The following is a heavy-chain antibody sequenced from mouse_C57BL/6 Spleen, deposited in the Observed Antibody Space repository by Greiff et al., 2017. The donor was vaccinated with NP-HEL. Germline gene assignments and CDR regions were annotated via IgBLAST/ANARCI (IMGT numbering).Heavy chain of an antibody. CDR3: GKSGAYDYDDY. V-gene: IGHV1-26*01. CDR1: GYAFTDYY. CDR2: IYPGDGGT. D-gene: IGHD2-4*01. Sequence: EVQLQQSGPELVKPGASVKISCKASGYAFTDYYMNWVKQSHGKSLEWIGDIYPGDGGTSYNQKFKGKATLTVDKSSSTAYMELRSLTSEDSADYCCGKSGAYDYDDYWGQGTTLTVSS. J-gene: IGHJ2*01.